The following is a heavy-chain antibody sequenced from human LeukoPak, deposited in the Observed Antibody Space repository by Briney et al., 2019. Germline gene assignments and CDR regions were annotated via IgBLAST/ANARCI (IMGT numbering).Heavy chain of an antibody. V-gene: IGHV3-48*01. Sequence: GGSLRLSCAASGFTFSSYSMNWVRQAPGKGLEWVSYISSSSSTIYYADSLKGRFTISRDNAKNSLCLQMNSLRAEDTAVYYCARDGIVVVPAAMSIYYYMDVWGKGTTVTVSS. CDR2: ISSSSSTI. J-gene: IGHJ6*03. CDR1: GFTFSSYS. D-gene: IGHD2-2*01. CDR3: ARDGIVVVPAAMSIYYYMDV.